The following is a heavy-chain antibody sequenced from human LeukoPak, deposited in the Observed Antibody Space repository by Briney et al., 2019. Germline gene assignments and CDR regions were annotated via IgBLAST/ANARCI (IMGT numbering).Heavy chain of an antibody. CDR3: ARVAPYCSSTSCYFDY. Sequence: SETLSLTCTVSGGSTSSYYWSWIRQPPGKGLEWIGYIYYSGSTNYNPSLKSRVTISVDTSKNQFSLRLSSVTAADTAVYYCARVAPYCSSTSCYFDYWGQGTLVTVSS. V-gene: IGHV4-59*01. J-gene: IGHJ4*02. D-gene: IGHD2-2*01. CDR2: IYYSGST. CDR1: GGSTSSYY.